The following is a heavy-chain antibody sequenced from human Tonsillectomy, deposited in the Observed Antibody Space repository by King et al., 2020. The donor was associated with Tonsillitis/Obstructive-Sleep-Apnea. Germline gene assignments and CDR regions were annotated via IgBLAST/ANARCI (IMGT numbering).Heavy chain of an antibody. Sequence: VQLVQSGAEVKKPGSSVKVSCKASGGTFSFYAITWVRQAPGQGLEWMGGTIPILGITNYAQKFQGRVTITADKSTSTAYLELSSLKSEDTAVYYCANGGGAPTNWFDPWGPGTQVTVSS. CDR2: TIPILGIT. J-gene: IGHJ5*02. V-gene: IGHV1-69*10. CDR1: GGTFSFYA. D-gene: IGHD1-26*01. CDR3: ANGGGAPTNWFDP.